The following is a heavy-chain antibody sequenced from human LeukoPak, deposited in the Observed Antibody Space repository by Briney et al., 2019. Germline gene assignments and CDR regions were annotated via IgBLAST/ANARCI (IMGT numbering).Heavy chain of an antibody. V-gene: IGHV4-4*07. Sequence: SETLSLTCTVSGGSISSNYWSWIRQRAGKGLEWIGRISTSGSTNYNPSLKSRVTISADKSKNQFSLKLTSVTAADTAVYYCARGPICGSSSCYFDYWGQGTLVTVSS. D-gene: IGHD2-2*01. J-gene: IGHJ4*02. CDR1: GGSISSNY. CDR2: ISTSGST. CDR3: ARGPICGSSSCYFDY.